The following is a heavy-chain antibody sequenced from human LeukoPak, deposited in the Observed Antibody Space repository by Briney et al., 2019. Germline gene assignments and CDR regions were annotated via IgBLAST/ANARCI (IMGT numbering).Heavy chain of an antibody. CDR2: IKQDGSQK. CDR1: GFTFSSYW. CDR3: ARDPTVTNFHDAFDI. Sequence: PGGSLRLSCAASGFTFSSYWMSWVRQAPGKGLEWVATIKQDGSQKEYVDSVKGRFTISRDNAKNSLYLQMNSLRAEDTAVYYCARDPTVTNFHDAFDIWGQGTMVTVFS. D-gene: IGHD4-17*01. J-gene: IGHJ3*02. V-gene: IGHV3-7*05.